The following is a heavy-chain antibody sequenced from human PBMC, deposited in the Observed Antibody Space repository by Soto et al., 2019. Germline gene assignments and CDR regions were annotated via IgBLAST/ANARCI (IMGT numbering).Heavy chain of an antibody. CDR1: NFSISSGYY. Sequence: SETLSLTCVVSNFSISSGYYGGWIRQSPGKGLEWIASIYRSGTTSYNPSLKSRVTISVDPSKNQFSLMLTAVTAADTAVYYCARTHSGSYYSVFNYWGRGSLVTVSS. D-gene: IGHD1-26*01. V-gene: IGHV4-38-2*01. CDR2: IYRSGTT. CDR3: ARTHSGSYYSVFNY. J-gene: IGHJ4*02.